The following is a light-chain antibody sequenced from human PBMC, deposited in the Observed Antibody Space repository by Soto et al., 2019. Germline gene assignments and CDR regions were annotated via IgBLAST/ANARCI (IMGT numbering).Light chain of an antibody. CDR1: SSNIGSNA. J-gene: IGLJ2*01. CDR3: AAWDDSLNGPV. CDR2: GND. V-gene: IGLV1-44*01. Sequence: QSVLTQPPSASGTTGQRVTISCSGSSSNIGSNAVNWYQQLPGTAPKLLIYGNDQRPSGVPDRFSGSKSGTSASLAISGLQSEDEADYYCAAWDDSLNGPVFGGGTKLTVL.